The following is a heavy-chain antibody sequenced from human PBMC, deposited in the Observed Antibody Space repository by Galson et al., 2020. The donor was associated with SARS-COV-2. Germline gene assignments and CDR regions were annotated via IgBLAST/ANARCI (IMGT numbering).Heavy chain of an antibody. J-gene: IGHJ3*02. D-gene: IGHD3-22*01. CDR3: ARRVVQAVVFDM. V-gene: IGHV1-3*01. Sequence: RQEASVKVSCKASGYTFSSYAIHWVRQAPGQRLEWMGWINAGNGYPKYSQKFQDRITMTRDTSATTAYMELSSLTSEDTAVYYCARRVVQAVVFDMWGQGTMVTVSS. CDR2: INAGNGYP. CDR1: GYTFSSYA.